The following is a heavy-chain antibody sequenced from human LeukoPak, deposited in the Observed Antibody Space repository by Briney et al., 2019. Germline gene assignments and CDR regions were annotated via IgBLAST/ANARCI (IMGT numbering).Heavy chain of an antibody. CDR2: ITSGGYT. V-gene: IGHV3-23*01. CDR3: ARDPNGDYIGAFEF. Sequence: GGSLRLSCAASGFTFTNYAVMWVRQAPGQGLEWVSAITSGGYTKYADSVKGQFTISRDNSKNTLYLQMNSLKTEDTAQYFCARDPNGDYIGAFEFWGQGTGVTVSS. CDR1: GFTFTNYA. D-gene: IGHD4-17*01. J-gene: IGHJ3*01.